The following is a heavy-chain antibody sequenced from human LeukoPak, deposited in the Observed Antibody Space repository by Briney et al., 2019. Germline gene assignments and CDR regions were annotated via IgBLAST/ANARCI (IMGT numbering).Heavy chain of an antibody. D-gene: IGHD3-9*01. V-gene: IGHV3-23*01. CDR3: AKVKGGGEYYDILTGYLPRFYFDY. J-gene: IGHJ4*02. CDR1: VHTFINNA. Sequence: GASHSLLFPPPVHTFINNAISSVHQAPGNGPDLIPAIRGSGTSAYHADSVNGRFTISRDNSKNTLYLQMNSLRAEDTAVYYCAKVKGGGEYYDILTGYLPRFYFDYWGQGTLVTVSS. CDR2: IRGSGTSA.